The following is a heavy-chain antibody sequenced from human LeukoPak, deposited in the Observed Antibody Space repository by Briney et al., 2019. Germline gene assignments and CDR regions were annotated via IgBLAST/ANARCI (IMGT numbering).Heavy chain of an antibody. CDR3: AKDSRIRYYDILTGYYPDHDAFDI. D-gene: IGHD3-9*01. CDR2: ISGSGGST. Sequence: GGSLRLSCTASGFTFGDSVMSWVRQAPGKGLEWVSAISGSGGSTYYADSVKGRFTISRDNSKNTLYLQMNSLRAEDTAVYYCAKDSRIRYYDILTGYYPDHDAFDIWGQGTMVTVSS. J-gene: IGHJ3*02. CDR1: GFTFGDSV. V-gene: IGHV3-23*01.